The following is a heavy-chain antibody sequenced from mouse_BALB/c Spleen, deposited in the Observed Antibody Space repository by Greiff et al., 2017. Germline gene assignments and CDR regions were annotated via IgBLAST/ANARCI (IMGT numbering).Heavy chain of an antibody. CDR1: GYTFTSYW. Sequence: VQLKESGAELAKPGASVKMSCKASGYTFTSYWMHWVKQRPGQGLEWIGYINPSTGYTEYNQKFKDKATLTADKSSSTAYMQLSSLTSEDSAVYYCAIRRDYAMDYWGQGTSVTVSS. V-gene: IGHV1-7*01. D-gene: IGHD2-12*01. CDR2: INPSTGYT. CDR3: AIRRDYAMDY. J-gene: IGHJ4*01.